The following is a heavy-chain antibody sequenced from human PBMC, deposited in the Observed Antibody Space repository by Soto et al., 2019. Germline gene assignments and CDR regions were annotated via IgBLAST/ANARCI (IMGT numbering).Heavy chain of an antibody. Sequence: EVQLLESGGGLVQPGGSLRLSCAASGFTFSSYAMSWVRQAPGKGLEWVSAISGSGGSTYYADSVKGRFTISRDNSKNTLYLEMKSLGAEDTAVYYCASAQGGWYSGDAFDIWGQGTMVTVSS. CDR1: GFTFSSYA. V-gene: IGHV3-23*01. D-gene: IGHD6-19*01. CDR3: ASAQGGWYSGDAFDI. CDR2: ISGSGGST. J-gene: IGHJ3*02.